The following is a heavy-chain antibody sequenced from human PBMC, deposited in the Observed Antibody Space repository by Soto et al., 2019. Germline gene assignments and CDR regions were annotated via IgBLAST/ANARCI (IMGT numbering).Heavy chain of an antibody. V-gene: IGHV4-4*02. CDR1: GDSISSSNW. D-gene: IGHD4-4*01. Sequence: QVQLQESGPGLVKPSGTLALTCAVSGDSISSSNWWNWVRQPPRKGLEWIGDIYHSVSTNYNPSLKTRSTISSDRSRKQFSLKLSAATAAPTAASYSVTLRIPEYISTEPAYHHVLDAWCQGNTVTAAS. CDR3: VTLRIPEYISTEPAYHHVLDA. CDR2: IYHSVST. J-gene: IGHJ6*02.